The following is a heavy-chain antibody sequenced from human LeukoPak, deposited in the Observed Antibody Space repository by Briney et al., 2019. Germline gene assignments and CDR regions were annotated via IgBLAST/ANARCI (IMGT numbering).Heavy chain of an antibody. V-gene: IGHV1-2*02. CDR1: GYTFTGYY. CDR3: AREVAYCSGGSCYSEYYYMDV. D-gene: IGHD2-15*01. CDR2: INSNSGGT. J-gene: IGHJ6*03. Sequence: GASVKVSCKASGYTFTGYYMHWVRQAPGQGLEWMGWINSNSGGTNYAQKFQGRVTMARDTSISTPYMELSRLRSDDTAVYYCAREVAYCSGGSCYSEYYYMDVWGKGTTVTVSS.